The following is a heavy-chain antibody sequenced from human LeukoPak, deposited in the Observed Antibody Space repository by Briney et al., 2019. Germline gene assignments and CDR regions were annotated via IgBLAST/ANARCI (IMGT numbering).Heavy chain of an antibody. V-gene: IGHV3-74*01. CDR3: ARLVGTTALLDY. CDR1: GITFSSYW. J-gene: IGHJ4*02. D-gene: IGHD1-26*01. Sequence: GGSLRLSCAASGITFSSYWMNWVRQAPGKGLVWVSRINNDGSVTNYADSVKGRFTISRDNAKSTLYLQMNSLRAEDTAVYYCARLVGTTALLDYWGQGTLVTVSS. CDR2: INNDGSVT.